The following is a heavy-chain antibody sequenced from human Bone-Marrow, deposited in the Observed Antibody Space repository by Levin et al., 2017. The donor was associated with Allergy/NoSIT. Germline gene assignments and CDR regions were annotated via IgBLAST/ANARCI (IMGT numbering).Heavy chain of an antibody. V-gene: IGHV5-51*01. D-gene: IGHD6-19*01. CDR2: IYPGDSET. Sequence: GESLKISCKVSGDTFTHYWIGWVRQMPGKGLEWMGIIYPGDSETKYRPSFQGQVTISVDKSISTAYLQWGSLKASDTAMYYCARLGIAVGFRGAFDIWGQGTRVTVSS. J-gene: IGHJ3*02. CDR3: ARLGIAVGFRGAFDI. CDR1: GDTFTHYW.